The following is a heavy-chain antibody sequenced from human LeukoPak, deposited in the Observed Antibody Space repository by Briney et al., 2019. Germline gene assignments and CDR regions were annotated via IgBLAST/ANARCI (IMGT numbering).Heavy chain of an antibody. CDR1: GFTFSTYA. CDR3: ARDFGSGTIADY. Sequence: PGGSLRLSCAASGFTFSTYAMHWVRHAPGKGLEWVAVISYDGSDKYYADSVKGRFTISRDNSKNTLYLQMNSLRPEDTAVYYCARDFGSGTIADYWGQGTLVTVSS. J-gene: IGHJ4*02. D-gene: IGHD3-10*01. V-gene: IGHV3-30-3*01. CDR2: ISYDGSDK.